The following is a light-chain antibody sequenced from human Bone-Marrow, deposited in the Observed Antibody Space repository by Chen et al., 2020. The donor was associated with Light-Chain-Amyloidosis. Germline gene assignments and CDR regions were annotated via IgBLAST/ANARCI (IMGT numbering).Light chain of an antibody. CDR1: DFPKNY. CDR2: RDA. V-gene: IGLV3-25*03. J-gene: IGLJ2*01. CDR3: QSADNSGTYEVL. Sequence: SYELTQPPSVSVSPGQTARITRSGNDFPKNYEYWYQQKPARAPVLVRHRDAERPSGISERVAGSSSGTADTLSISVGRTEDEADDHCQSADNSGTYEVLFGGGTKLTVL.